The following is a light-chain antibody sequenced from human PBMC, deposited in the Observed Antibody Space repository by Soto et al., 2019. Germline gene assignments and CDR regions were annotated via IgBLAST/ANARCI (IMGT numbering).Light chain of an antibody. J-gene: IGKJ1*01. CDR1: QSVSSN. V-gene: IGKV3-20*01. CDR2: GAS. Sequence: EIVMTQSPATLSVSPGERATLSCRASQSVSSNLAWYQQKPGQAPRLLISGASGRATGTPDRFSGSASGTDFTLTISRLEPEDFAVYYCQQYGSSPWTFGQGTKVDIK. CDR3: QQYGSSPWT.